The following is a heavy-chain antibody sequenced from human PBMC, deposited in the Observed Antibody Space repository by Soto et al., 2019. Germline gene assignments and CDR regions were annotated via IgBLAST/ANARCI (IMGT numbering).Heavy chain of an antibody. D-gene: IGHD2-15*01. V-gene: IGHV4-31*03. CDR3: ESLGCRGRCCYSFMRPRFAK. CDR1: GGSISSGGYY. CDR2: IYYSGST. J-gene: IGHJ6*01. Sequence: TLSLTCTVSGGSISSGGYYWSWIRQHPGKGLEWIGYIYYSGSTYYNPSLKSRVTISVDTSKNQFSLTLSSVTAAETAVYYSESLGCRGRCCYSFMRPRFAKWG.